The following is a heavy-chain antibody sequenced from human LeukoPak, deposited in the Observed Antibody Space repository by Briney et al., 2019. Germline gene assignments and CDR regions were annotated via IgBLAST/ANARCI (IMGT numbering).Heavy chain of an antibody. D-gene: IGHD5-12*01. CDR2: ISAYKGNT. J-gene: IGHJ4*02. CDR1: GYTFTSNG. CDR3: ARVPTTDIVATRIDY. V-gene: IGHV1-18*01. Sequence: ASVKVSCKASGYTFTSNGISWVRQAPGQGLEWMGWISAYKGNTNYAQKFQGRVTMTSDTSTSTAYMELRSLRSDDTAVYYCARVPTTDIVATRIDYWGQGTRVTVPS.